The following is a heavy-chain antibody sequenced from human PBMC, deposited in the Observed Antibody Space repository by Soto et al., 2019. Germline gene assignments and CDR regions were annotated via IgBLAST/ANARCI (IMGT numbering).Heavy chain of an antibody. CDR2: IFPLVAMV. D-gene: IGHD1-26*01. CDR3: AKEDGAAFKA. V-gene: IGHV1-69*12. CDR1: GGDLTNSG. Sequence: QVHLVQSGAEMKKPGSSVKVSCKVSGGDLTNSGISWVRQAPGQGLEWMGGIFPLVAMVDYSQKFQGRVTITADESTNTAYMDLGSLRSEDTAVYYCAKEDGAAFKAGGQGTLVIVSP. J-gene: IGHJ4*02.